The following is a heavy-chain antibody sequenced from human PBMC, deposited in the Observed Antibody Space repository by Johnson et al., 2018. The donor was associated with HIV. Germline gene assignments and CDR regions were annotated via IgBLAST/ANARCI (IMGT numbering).Heavy chain of an antibody. D-gene: IGHD6-13*01. V-gene: IGHV3-23*04. CDR1: GFKYAA. Sequence: EVQLVESGGGLVQPGGSLRVSCAASGFKYAASGLAFSIYAVKWVSHTPGGDGGTSFADSVRGRYIISRDNSKNTLYLQMNSLRAEETAVYYCAMRRSYSSSWEPPDDAFDIWGQGTMVTVSS. CDR2: TPGGDGGT. CDR3: AMRRSYSSSWEPPDDAFDI. J-gene: IGHJ3*02.